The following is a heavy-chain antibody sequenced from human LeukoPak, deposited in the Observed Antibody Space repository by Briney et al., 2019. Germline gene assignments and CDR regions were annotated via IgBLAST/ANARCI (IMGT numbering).Heavy chain of an antibody. V-gene: IGHV3-21*01. Sequence: GGSLRLSCAASGFTFSSYSMNWVRQAPGKGLEWVSSISSSSSYIYYADSVKGRFTISRDNAKNSLYLQMNSLRAEDTAVYYCAKDRSMVRGDKPYGMDVWDQGTTVTVSS. CDR2: ISSSSSYI. D-gene: IGHD3-10*01. J-gene: IGHJ6*02. CDR3: AKDRSMVRGDKPYGMDV. CDR1: GFTFSSYS.